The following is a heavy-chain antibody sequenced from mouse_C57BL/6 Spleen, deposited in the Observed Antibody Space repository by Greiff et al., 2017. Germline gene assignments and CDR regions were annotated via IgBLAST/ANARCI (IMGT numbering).Heavy chain of an antibody. CDR3: ERDSNYVYAMDD. Sequence: EVQLQQSGPELVKPGASVKLPCKASGYTFTDYNMDWVKQSHGKSLEWIGGINPNNGGTIYNQKFKGKATLTVDKSSSTAYMELRSQTSGDTAVYYCERDSNYVYAMDDWGQGTSVTVSS. CDR1: GYTFTDYN. V-gene: IGHV1-18*01. D-gene: IGHD2-5*01. J-gene: IGHJ4*01. CDR2: INPNNGGT.